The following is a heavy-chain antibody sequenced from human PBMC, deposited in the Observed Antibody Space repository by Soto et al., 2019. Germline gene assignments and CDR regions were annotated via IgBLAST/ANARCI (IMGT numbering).Heavy chain of an antibody. CDR2: INPSGGST. CDR3: ARGVATKTKILYYFDY. CDR1: GYTFTSYY. J-gene: IGHJ4*02. V-gene: IGHV1-46*03. D-gene: IGHD5-12*01. Sequence: ASVKVSCKASGYTFTSYYMHWVRQAPGQGLEWMGIINPSGGSTSYAQKFQGRVTMTRDTSTSTVYMELSSLRSEDTAVYYCARGVATKTKILYYFDYWGQGTLVTVS.